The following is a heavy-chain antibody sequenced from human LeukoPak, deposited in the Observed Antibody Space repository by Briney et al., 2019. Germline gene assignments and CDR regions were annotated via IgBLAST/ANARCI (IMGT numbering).Heavy chain of an antibody. V-gene: IGHV3-23*01. CDR1: GFTFSSYG. D-gene: IGHD5-18*01. J-gene: IGHJ4*02. CDR3: AKGPYSYGNERPYYFDY. Sequence: PGGSLRLSCAGSGFTFSSYGMSWVRQAPGKGLEWVSAISGSGDSTYYADSVKGRFTISRDNSKNTLYLQMNSLRAEDTAVYYCAKGPYSYGNERPYYFDYWGQGTLVTVSS. CDR2: ISGSGDST.